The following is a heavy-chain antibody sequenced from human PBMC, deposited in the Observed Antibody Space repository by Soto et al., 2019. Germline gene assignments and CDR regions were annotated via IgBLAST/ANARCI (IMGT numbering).Heavy chain of an antibody. CDR3: AREFLGYCSSTSCPHGLDY. Sequence: KPSETLSLTCAVYGGSFSGYYWSWIRQPPGKGLEWIGEINHSGSTNYNPSLKSRVTISVDTSKNQFSLKLSSVTAADTAVYYCAREFLGYCSSTSCPHGLDYWGQGTLVTVSS. D-gene: IGHD2-2*01. V-gene: IGHV4-34*01. CDR1: GGSFSGYY. CDR2: INHSGST. J-gene: IGHJ4*02.